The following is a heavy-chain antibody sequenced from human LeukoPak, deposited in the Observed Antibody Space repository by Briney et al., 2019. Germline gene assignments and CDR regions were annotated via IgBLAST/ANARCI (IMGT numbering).Heavy chain of an antibody. CDR2: ISYDGSNK. CDR3: ARGTVTTDSLDY. Sequence: GGSLRLSCAASGFTFSSYAMHWVRQAPGKGLEWVAVISYDGSNKYYADSVKGRFTISRDNSKNTPYLQMNSLRAEDTAVYYCARGTVTTDSLDYRGQGTLVTVSS. D-gene: IGHD4-17*01. V-gene: IGHV3-30-3*01. CDR1: GFTFSSYA. J-gene: IGHJ4*02.